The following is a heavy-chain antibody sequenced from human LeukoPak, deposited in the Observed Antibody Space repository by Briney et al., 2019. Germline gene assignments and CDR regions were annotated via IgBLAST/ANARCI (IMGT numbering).Heavy chain of an antibody. J-gene: IGHJ4*02. D-gene: IGHD6-13*01. CDR1: GGSISSSSYY. CDR2: IYYSGST. V-gene: IGHV4-39*01. Sequence: SETLSLTCTVSGGSISSSSYYWGWIRQPPGQGLEWIGSIYYSGSTYYNPSLKSRVTISVDTSKNQFSLKLSSVTAADTAVYYCERRGSSWSGVGGDFDYWGQGTLVTVSS. CDR3: ERRGSSWSGVGGDFDY.